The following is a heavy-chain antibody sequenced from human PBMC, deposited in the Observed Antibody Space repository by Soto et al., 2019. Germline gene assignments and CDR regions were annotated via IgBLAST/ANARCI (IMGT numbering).Heavy chain of an antibody. Sequence: SETLSLTCTVSGGSISSSSYYWGWIRQPPGKGLEWIGSIYYSGSTYYNPSLKSRVTISVDTSKNQFSLKLSPVTAADTAVYYCARTDSSGYHDAFDIWGQGTMVTVSS. CDR2: IYYSGST. D-gene: IGHD3-22*01. CDR3: ARTDSSGYHDAFDI. J-gene: IGHJ3*02. CDR1: GGSISSSSYY. V-gene: IGHV4-39*01.